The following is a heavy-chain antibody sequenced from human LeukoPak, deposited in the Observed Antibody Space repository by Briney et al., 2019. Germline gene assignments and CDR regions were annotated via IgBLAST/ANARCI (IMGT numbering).Heavy chain of an antibody. CDR1: GFTFGDSG. Sequence: PGGSLRLSCTASGFTFGDSGMNWVRQAPGKGLEWVSFIRSKAYGRTIQYAASVKGRLTIPRDDSKSIAYLQMNSLKTEDTAVYYFSMAPYFDFYMDVWGKGTTVIVSS. CDR3: SMAPYFDFYMDV. J-gene: IGHJ6*03. CDR2: IRSKAYGRTI. V-gene: IGHV3-49*04. D-gene: IGHD3-3*01.